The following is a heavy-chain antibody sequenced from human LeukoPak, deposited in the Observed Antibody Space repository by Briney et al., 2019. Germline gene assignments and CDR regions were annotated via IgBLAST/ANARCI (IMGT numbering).Heavy chain of an antibody. V-gene: IGHV4-34*01. CDR3: ASNLYGDYGGGGYYYYYMDV. CDR2: INHSGST. CDR1: GGSFSGYY. J-gene: IGHJ6*03. Sequence: PSETLSLTCAVYGGSFSGYYWSWIRQPPGKGLEWIGEINHSGSTNYNPSLKSRVTISVDTSKNQFSLKLSSVTAADTAVYCCASNLYGDYGGGGYYYYYMDVWGKGTTVTVSS. D-gene: IGHD4-17*01.